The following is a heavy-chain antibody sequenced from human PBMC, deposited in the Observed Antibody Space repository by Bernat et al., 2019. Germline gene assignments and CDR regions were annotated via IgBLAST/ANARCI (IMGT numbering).Heavy chain of an antibody. CDR3: ARDPSAVQLEQPPPLDY. Sequence: QVQLVESGGGVVQPGRSLRLSCAASGFTFSSYGMHWVRQAPGKGLEWVAVIWYDGSNKYYADSVKGRFTISRDNSKNTLYLQMNSLRAEDTAVYYCARDPSAVQLEQPPPLDYWGQGTLVTVSS. CDR2: IWYDGSNK. D-gene: IGHD1-1*01. V-gene: IGHV3-33*01. J-gene: IGHJ4*02. CDR1: GFTFSSYG.